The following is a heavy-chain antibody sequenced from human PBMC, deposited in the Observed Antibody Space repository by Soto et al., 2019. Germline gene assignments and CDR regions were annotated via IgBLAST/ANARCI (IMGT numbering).Heavy chain of an antibody. CDR3: ARESPYCSGGSCSTTIDF. D-gene: IGHD2-15*01. CDR1: GGSISSYY. J-gene: IGHJ4*02. Sequence: SETLSLTCTVSGGSISSYYWSWIRQPPGKGLEWIGYIYYSGSTNYNPSLKSRVTISVDTSKNQFSLKLSSVTAADTAVYYCARESPYCSGGSCSTTIDFWGQGTLGTLSS. CDR2: IYYSGST. V-gene: IGHV4-59*01.